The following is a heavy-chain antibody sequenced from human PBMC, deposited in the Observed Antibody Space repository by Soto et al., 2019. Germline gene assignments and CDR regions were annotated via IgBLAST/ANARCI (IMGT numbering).Heavy chain of an antibody. CDR2: IIPIFGTA. CDR3: ARGGVVPAARPTYYYGMDV. CDR1: GGTFSSYA. V-gene: IGHV1-69*13. J-gene: IGHJ6*02. Sequence: SVKVSCKASGGTFSSYAISWVRQAPGQGLEWMGGIIPIFGTANYAQKFQGRVTITADESTSTTYMELSSLRSEDTAVYYCARGGVVPAARPTYYYGMDVWGQGTTVTVSS. D-gene: IGHD2-2*01.